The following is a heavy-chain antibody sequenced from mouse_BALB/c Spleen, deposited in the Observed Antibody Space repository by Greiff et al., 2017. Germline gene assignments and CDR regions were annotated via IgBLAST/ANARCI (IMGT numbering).Heavy chain of an antibody. CDR1: GYSITSGYY. V-gene: IGHV3-6*02. D-gene: IGHD1-1*01. J-gene: IGHJ2*01. CDR2: ISYDGSN. Sequence: EVQLQESGPGLVKPSQSLSLTCSVTGYSITSGYYWNWIRQFPGNKLEWMGYISYDGSNNYNPSLKNRISITRDTSKNQFFLKLNSVTTEDTATYYCARDDYYGSSYYFDYWGQGTTLTVSS. CDR3: ARDDYYGSSYYFDY.